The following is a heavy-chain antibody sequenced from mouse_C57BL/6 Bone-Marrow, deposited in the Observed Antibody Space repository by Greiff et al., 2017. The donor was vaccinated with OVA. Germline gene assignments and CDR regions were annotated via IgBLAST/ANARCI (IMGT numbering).Heavy chain of an antibody. D-gene: IGHD4-1*01. CDR2: IDPSDSYT. CDR1: GYTFTSYW. Sequence: QVQLKQSGAELVMPGASVKLSCKASGYTFTSYWMHWVKQRPGQGLEWIGEIDPSDSYTNYNQKFKGKSTLTVDKSSSTAYMQLSSLTSEDSAVYYCARRANWAAWFAYWGQGTLVTVSA. V-gene: IGHV1-69*01. CDR3: ARRANWAAWFAY. J-gene: IGHJ3*01.